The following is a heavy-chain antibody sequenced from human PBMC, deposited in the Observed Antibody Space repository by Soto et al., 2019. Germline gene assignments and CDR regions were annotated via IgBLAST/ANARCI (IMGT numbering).Heavy chain of an antibody. D-gene: IGHD6-19*01. CDR2: IDSSGEK. CDR1: GLSITDSEMG. V-gene: IGHV2-26*01. CDR3: ARRHLAVAVSPWFDP. J-gene: IGHJ5*02. Sequence: QVTLKESGPVLVKPTETITLRCNVSGLSITDSEMGVSWIRQHPGQPLEWLAHIDSSGEKSYRTFLKSRLAISKDTSKSQIVLTMTNMDPADTATYYCARRHLAVAVSPWFDPWGQGIPVNVSS.